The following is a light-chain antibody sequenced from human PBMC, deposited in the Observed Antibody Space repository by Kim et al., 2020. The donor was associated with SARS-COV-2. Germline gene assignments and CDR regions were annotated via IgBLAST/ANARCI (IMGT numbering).Light chain of an antibody. CDR2: AAS. CDR3: LQHNTYPIT. CDR1: QGIGNE. Sequence: DVQMTQSPSSLSASVGDRVTISCRASQGIGNELGWYQQKPGKAPKRLIYAASSLQGGVPSRFSGSGSGTEFSFTISSLQPEDFATYFCLQHNTYPITFGQGTRLEIK. J-gene: IGKJ5*01. V-gene: IGKV1-17*01.